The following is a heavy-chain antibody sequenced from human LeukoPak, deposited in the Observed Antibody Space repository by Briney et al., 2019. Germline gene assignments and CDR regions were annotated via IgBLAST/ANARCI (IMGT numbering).Heavy chain of an antibody. V-gene: IGHV3-11*01. D-gene: IGHD2/OR15-2a*01. J-gene: IGHJ4*02. CDR3: ARDFRDRSMPIEY. CDR2: ISRSGSSI. CDR1: GFTFSDYY. Sequence: GRSLRLSCAASGFTFSDYYMSWIRQAPGKGLEWLSYISRSGSSIHYADSVKGRFTISRDNAKNSLDLQMNSLRVEDTAVYYCARDFRDRSMPIEYWGQGTLVSVSS.